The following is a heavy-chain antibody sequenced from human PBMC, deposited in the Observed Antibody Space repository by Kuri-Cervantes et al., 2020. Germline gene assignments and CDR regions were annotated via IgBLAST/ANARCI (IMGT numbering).Heavy chain of an antibody. V-gene: IGHV4-30-2*01. CDR2: IYHSGST. Sequence: SQTLSLTCAVSGGSISSVGYSWSWIRQPPGKGLEWIGYIYHSGSTYYNPSLKSRVTISVDRSKNQFSLKLSSVTDADTAVYYCARGFPLLRLLLDIPGETWFDPWGQGTLVTVSS. CDR1: GGSISSVGYS. D-gene: IGHD3-22*01. J-gene: IGHJ5*02. CDR3: ARGFPLLRLLLDIPGETWFDP.